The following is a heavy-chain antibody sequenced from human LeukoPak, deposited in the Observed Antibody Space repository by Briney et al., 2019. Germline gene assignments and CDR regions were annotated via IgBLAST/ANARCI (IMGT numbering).Heavy chain of an antibody. J-gene: IGHJ4*02. CDR3: AREGGFYRPLDY. V-gene: IGHV4-4*02. D-gene: IGHD3-3*01. CDR2: VHLDGRT. CDR1: GDSVISTNW. Sequence: PSGTLSLTCGVSGDSVISTNWWTWVRQPPGKGLEWIGEVHLDGRTNYNPSLESRLTISVDLSENHVSLKLTSVTAADTAVYYCAREGGFYRPLDYSGQGTLVTVSS.